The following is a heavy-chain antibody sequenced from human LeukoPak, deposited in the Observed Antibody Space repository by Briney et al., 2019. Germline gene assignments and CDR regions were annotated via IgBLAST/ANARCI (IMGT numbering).Heavy chain of an antibody. D-gene: IGHD1-26*01. Sequence: GGSLRLSCAASGFSFSNYWMSWVRQVPGKGLEWVANIKQDGSEKYYVDSVKGRFTISRDNAKNSLYLKMNSLRAEDTAKYYCARDKIVGATNFDYWGQGTLVTVSS. J-gene: IGHJ4*02. CDR1: GFSFSNYW. V-gene: IGHV3-7*03. CDR3: ARDKIVGATNFDY. CDR2: IKQDGSEK.